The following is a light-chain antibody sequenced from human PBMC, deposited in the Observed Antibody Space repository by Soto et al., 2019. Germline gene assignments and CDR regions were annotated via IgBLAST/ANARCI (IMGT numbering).Light chain of an antibody. V-gene: IGLV1-40*01. Sequence: QSVLTPPPSVSGAPGQRVTISCTGSDSSIGAGYDVHWYQQLPGTPPKVLIYGNSNRPSGVPDRFSASKSGTSASLAITGLQAEDEADYYCQSYDNSLSGSYVFGSGTKVTVL. CDR2: GNS. CDR3: QSYDNSLSGSYV. J-gene: IGLJ1*01. CDR1: DSSIGAGYD.